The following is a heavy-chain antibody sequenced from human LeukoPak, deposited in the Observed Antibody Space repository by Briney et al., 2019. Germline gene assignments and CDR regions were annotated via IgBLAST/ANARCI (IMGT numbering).Heavy chain of an antibody. CDR3: ARGSLWFGELSRGDV. CDR1: GFTFSSYS. D-gene: IGHD3-10*01. J-gene: IGHJ6*04. CDR2: ISSSSSYI. V-gene: IGHV3-21*01. Sequence: GGSLRLSCAASGFTFSSYSMNWVRQAPGKGLEWVSSISSSSSYIYYADSVKGRFTISRDNAKNSLYLQMNSLRAEDTAVYYCARGSLWFGELSRGDVWGKGTTVTVSS.